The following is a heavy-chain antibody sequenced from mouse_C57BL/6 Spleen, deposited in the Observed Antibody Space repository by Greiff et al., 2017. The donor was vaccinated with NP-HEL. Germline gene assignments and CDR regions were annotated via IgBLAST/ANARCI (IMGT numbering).Heavy chain of an antibody. Sequence: VQLQQPGAELVKPGASVKLSCKASGYTFTSYWMHWVKQRPGQGLEWIGMIHPNSGSTNYNEKFKSKATLTVDKSSSTAYMQLSSLTSEDSAVYYCARNRQLRGYFDYWGQGTTLTVSS. CDR3: ARNRQLRGYFDY. CDR1: GYTFTSYW. D-gene: IGHD3-2*02. V-gene: IGHV1-64*01. CDR2: IHPNSGST. J-gene: IGHJ2*01.